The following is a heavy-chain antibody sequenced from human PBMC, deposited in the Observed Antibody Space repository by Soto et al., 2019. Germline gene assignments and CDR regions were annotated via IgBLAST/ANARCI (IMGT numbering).Heavy chain of an antibody. CDR3: ARGSGDPIVVVAADDKDAFDI. CDR2: IYYSGST. CDR1: GGSISSYY. J-gene: IGHJ3*02. Sequence: SETLSLTCTVSGGSISSYYWSWIRQPPGKGLEWIGYIYYSGSTNYNPSLKSRVTISVDTSKNQFSLKLSSVTAADTAVYYCARGSGDPIVVVAADDKDAFDIWGQGTMVTVSS. V-gene: IGHV4-59*01. D-gene: IGHD2-15*01.